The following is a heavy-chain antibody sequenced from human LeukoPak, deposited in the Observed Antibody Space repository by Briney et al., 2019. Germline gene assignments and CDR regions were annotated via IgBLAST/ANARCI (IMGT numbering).Heavy chain of an antibody. Sequence: ASVKVSCKASGYTFTGYYMHWVRQAPGQGLEWMGRINPNSGGTNYAQKFQGRVTMTRDTSISTAYMELSRLRSDDTAPYYCAKSVAIYFYYGLDVWGQGTTVTVSS. J-gene: IGHJ6*02. D-gene: IGHD3-3*01. CDR1: GYTFTGYY. V-gene: IGHV1-2*06. CDR2: INPNSGGT. CDR3: AKSVAIYFYYGLDV.